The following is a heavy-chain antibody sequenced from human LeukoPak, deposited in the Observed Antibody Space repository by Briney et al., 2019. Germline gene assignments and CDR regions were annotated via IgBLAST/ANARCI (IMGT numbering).Heavy chain of an antibody. CDR3: AKSVYHSGNY. CDR1: GLTLGGYY. J-gene: IGHJ4*02. Sequence: GGSLRLSCAASGLTLGGYYMDWVRQAPGKGLEWVSSISGGTTYYADSVKGRFTISRDNSKNTVSLQMNSLRAEDTAVYYCAKSVYHSGNYWGQGTLVTVSS. D-gene: IGHD3-10*01. CDR2: ISGGTT. V-gene: IGHV3-23*01.